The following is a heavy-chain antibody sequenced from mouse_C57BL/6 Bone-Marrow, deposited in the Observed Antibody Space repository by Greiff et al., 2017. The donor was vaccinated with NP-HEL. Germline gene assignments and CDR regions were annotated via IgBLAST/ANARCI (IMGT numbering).Heavy chain of an antibody. CDR2: IRNKANGYTT. Sequence: EVQRVESGGGLVQPGGSLSLSCAASGFTFTDYYMSWVRQPPGKALEWLVFIRNKANGYTTEYSASVKGRFTISRDNSQSILYRQMNALRAEDSATYYCARSIYYDYADDPFYAMDYWGQGTSVTVSS. CDR3: ARSIYYDYADDPFYAMDY. CDR1: GFTFTDYY. J-gene: IGHJ4*01. D-gene: IGHD2-4*01. V-gene: IGHV7-3*01.